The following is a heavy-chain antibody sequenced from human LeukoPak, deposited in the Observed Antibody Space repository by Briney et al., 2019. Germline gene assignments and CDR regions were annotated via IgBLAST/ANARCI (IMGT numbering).Heavy chain of an antibody. CDR1: GGTFISYA. D-gene: IGHD2-2*01. Sequence: SVKVSCKASGGTFISYAISWVRQAPGQGLEWMGGIIPIFGTANYAQKFQGRVTITADESTSTAYMELSSLRSEDTAVYYCARDSIVVVPAATYYYYYGMDVWGQGTTVTVSS. V-gene: IGHV1-69*13. J-gene: IGHJ6*02. CDR2: IIPIFGTA. CDR3: ARDSIVVVPAATYYYYYGMDV.